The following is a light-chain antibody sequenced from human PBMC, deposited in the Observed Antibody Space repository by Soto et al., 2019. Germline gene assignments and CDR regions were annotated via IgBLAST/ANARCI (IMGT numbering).Light chain of an antibody. CDR3: QQYDHLFT. J-gene: IGKJ4*01. CDR2: DAS. CDR1: QDIDNY. Sequence: DIQMTQFPSSLSASVGDRVTITCQASQDIDNYLNWYRQKPGKAPELLIYDASNLKTGVPSRFSGSGYGSLFTFTISSLQPEDIATYFCQQYDHLFTFGGGTRVEI. V-gene: IGKV1-33*01.